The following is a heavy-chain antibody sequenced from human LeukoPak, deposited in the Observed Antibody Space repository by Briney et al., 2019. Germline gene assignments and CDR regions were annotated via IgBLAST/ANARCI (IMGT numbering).Heavy chain of an antibody. Sequence: PGGSLRLSCAASGFTFSSCWMHWVRQAPGKGLVWVSRINSDGSSTSYADSVKGRFTISRDNAKNTLYLQMNSLRAEDTAVYYCASSITIFGVVIPLGYWGQGTLVTVSS. J-gene: IGHJ4*02. V-gene: IGHV3-74*01. D-gene: IGHD3-3*01. CDR1: GFTFSSCW. CDR2: INSDGSST. CDR3: ASSITIFGVVIPLGY.